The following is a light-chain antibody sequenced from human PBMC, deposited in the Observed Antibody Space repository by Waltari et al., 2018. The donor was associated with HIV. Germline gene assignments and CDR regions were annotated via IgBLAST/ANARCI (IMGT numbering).Light chain of an antibody. CDR3: QQRSNWPPT. V-gene: IGKV3-11*01. CDR1: QSVRSY. Sequence: EIVLTQSPATLSLSPGERATISCRASQSVRSYLAWYQQKPGQDPRLLIYDASNRATGIPARFSGSGSGTDFTLTISSLEPEDFAVYYCQQRSNWPPTFGQGTKLEIK. J-gene: IGKJ2*01. CDR2: DAS.